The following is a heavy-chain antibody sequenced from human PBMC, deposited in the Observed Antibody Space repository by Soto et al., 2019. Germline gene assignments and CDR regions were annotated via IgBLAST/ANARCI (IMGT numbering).Heavy chain of an antibody. CDR3: TSRRDGTAVDPFDY. Sequence: GGSLRLSCAASGFTFSESAMHWVRQASGKGLEWVGRIRNKDNNYATAYTASVKGRFTISRDDSKNTVYLQMNSLKIDNTAVYFCTSRRDGTAVDPFDYWGRGSLVTVSS. D-gene: IGHD5-18*01. CDR2: IRNKDNNYAT. J-gene: IGHJ4*02. CDR1: GFTFSESA. V-gene: IGHV3-73*01.